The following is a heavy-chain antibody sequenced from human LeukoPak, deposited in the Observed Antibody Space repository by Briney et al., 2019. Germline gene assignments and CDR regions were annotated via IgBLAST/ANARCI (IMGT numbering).Heavy chain of an antibody. V-gene: IGHV1-2*02. J-gene: IGHJ3*02. CDR1: GYSFSVHY. Sequence: ASVNVSCKASGYSFSVHYIHWVRQAPGQGLEWMGWINPNSGGTNYAQKFQGRVTMTRDTSISTAYMELSRLRSDDTAVYYCARDRGMIVVAADAFDIWGQGKMVTVSS. CDR3: ARDRGMIVVAADAFDI. D-gene: IGHD3-22*01. CDR2: INPNSGGT.